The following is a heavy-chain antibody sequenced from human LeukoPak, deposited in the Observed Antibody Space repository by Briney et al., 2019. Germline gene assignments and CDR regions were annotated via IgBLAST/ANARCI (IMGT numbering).Heavy chain of an antibody. J-gene: IGHJ5*02. CDR3: ARDPLTGTFDP. Sequence: PSETLSLNCTVSGGSISSGSYYWSWIRQPAGKGLEWIGRIYTSGSTNYNPSLKSLVTISVDTAKNQFSLKLSSVTATDTAVYYCARDPLTGTFDPWGQGTLVTVSS. D-gene: IGHD1-7*01. CDR2: IYTSGST. CDR1: GGSISSGSYY. V-gene: IGHV4-61*02.